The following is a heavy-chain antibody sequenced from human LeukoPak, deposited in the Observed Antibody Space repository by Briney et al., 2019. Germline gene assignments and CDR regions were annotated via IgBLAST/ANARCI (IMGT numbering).Heavy chain of an antibody. V-gene: IGHV3-48*03. CDR1: GFTFSSYA. J-gene: IGHJ3*02. CDR3: ARDGYNLDAFDI. CDR2: ISSSGSTI. D-gene: IGHD5-24*01. Sequence: GGSLRLSCAASGFTFSSYAMSWVRQAPGKGLEWVSYISSSGSTIYYADSVKGRFTISRDNAKNSLYLQMNSLRAEDTAVYYCARDGYNLDAFDIWGQGTMVTVSS.